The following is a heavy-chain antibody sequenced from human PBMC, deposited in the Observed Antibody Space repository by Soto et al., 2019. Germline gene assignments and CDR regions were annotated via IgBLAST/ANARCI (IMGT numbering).Heavy chain of an antibody. Sequence: SETLSLTCTVAGGSISSYYWSWIRQPPGKGLEWIGYIYYSGSTNYNPSLKSRVTTSVDTSKNQFSLKLSSVTAADTAVYYCARDGGRYQMFYWFGPCGQGSLLTVAS. CDR1: GGSISSYY. CDR2: IYYSGST. V-gene: IGHV4-59*12. D-gene: IGHD2-2*01. J-gene: IGHJ5*02. CDR3: ARDGGRYQMFYWFGP.